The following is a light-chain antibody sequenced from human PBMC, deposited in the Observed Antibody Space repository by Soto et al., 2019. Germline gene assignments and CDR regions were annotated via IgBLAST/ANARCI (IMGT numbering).Light chain of an antibody. J-gene: IGLJ2*01. V-gene: IGLV1-40*01. CDR1: SSNIGAGYD. Sequence: QPVLTQPPSVSGAPGQRVTISCTGSSSNIGAGYDVHWYQQLPGTAPKLLIYINNNRPSGVPDRFSGAKSGASASLAITGLQADDEADYYCQSFDSSLSGSVVFGGGTKLTVL. CDR3: QSFDSSLSGSVV. CDR2: INN.